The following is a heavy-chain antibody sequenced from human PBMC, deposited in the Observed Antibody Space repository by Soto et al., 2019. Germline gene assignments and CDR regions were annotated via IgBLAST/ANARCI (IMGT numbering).Heavy chain of an antibody. V-gene: IGHV1-3*01. J-gene: IGHJ6*02. D-gene: IGHD6-13*01. CDR2: INAGNGNT. CDR1: GYTFTSYA. CDR3: AKDSREQEQLDPHYYYYYGMDV. Sequence: ASVKVSCKASGYTFTSYAMHWVRQAPGQRLEWMGWINAGNGNTKYSQKFQGRVTITRDTSASTAYMELSSLRSEDTAVYYCAKDSREQEQLDPHYYYYYGMDVWGQGTTVTVSS.